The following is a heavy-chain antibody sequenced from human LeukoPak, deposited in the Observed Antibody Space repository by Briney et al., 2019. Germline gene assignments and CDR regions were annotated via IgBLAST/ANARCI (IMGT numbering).Heavy chain of an antibody. CDR1: GFSFTSSA. Sequence: GGSLRLSCAASGFSFTSSAMTWVRQASGKGLEWVSDISGSGDVTYYADSVKGRFTISRDNAKNSLYLQMNSLSAEDTAVYYCARAQKYSYDAFDIWGQGTVVTVSS. D-gene: IGHD4-11*01. V-gene: IGHV3-23*01. CDR2: ISGSGDVT. CDR3: ARAQKYSYDAFDI. J-gene: IGHJ3*02.